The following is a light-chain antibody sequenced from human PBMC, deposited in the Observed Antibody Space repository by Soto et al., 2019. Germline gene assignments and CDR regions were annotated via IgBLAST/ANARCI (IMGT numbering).Light chain of an antibody. CDR2: KAS. Sequence: IHSTQSPSILHTPLRVIFTTTCRASQSVSNWLAWYQQQPGKAPNLLIYKASSFKNGVPSRFSGSGSGTEFPLTISSLQPDDFATYYCQQYNTYLTFGQGTKVDI. V-gene: IGKV1-5*03. CDR1: QSVSNW. J-gene: IGKJ1*01. CDR3: QQYNTYLT.